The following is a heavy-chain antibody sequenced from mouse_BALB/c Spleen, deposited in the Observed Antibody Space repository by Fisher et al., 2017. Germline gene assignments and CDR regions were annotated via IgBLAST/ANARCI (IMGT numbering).Heavy chain of an antibody. V-gene: IGHV5-17*02. J-gene: IGHJ4*01. D-gene: IGHD2-1*01. Sequence: RFTISRDNPKNTLFLQMTSLRSEDTAMYYCAKDGKRNYYAMDYWGQGTSVTVSS. CDR3: AKDGKRNYYAMDY.